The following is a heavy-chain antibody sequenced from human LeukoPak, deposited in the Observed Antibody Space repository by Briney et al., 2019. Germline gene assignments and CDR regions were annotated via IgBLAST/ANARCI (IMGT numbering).Heavy chain of an antibody. D-gene: IGHD1-1*01. V-gene: IGHV4-4*07. CDR1: GGSISSYY. J-gene: IGHJ2*01. CDR3: ARESNEGEPYFDL. CDR2: IYTSGSTNNNPSLKSGST. Sequence: SETLSLTCNVSGGSISSYYWSWIRQPAGKGLEWIGRIYTSGSTNNNPSLKSGSTNYNPSLKSRVTMSVDTSKNQFSLKVSSVTAADTAVYYCARESNEGEPYFDLWGRGTLVTVSS.